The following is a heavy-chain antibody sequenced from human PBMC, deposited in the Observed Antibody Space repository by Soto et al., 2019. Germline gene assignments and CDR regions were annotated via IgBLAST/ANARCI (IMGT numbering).Heavy chain of an antibody. D-gene: IGHD2-15*01. CDR1: GFSLSTSGVG. CDR2: IYWDDDK. CDR3: AQPVIGLHSTGMDV. J-gene: IGHJ6*02. V-gene: IGHV2-5*02. Sequence: QITLKESGPTLVKPTQTLTLTCTFSGFSLSTSGVGVGWIRQPPGKALEWLALIYWDDDKRYSPSLKSRLTTTQDTPTNQVVHTITHIDPVDTARYYCAQPVIGLHSTGMDVWGQGTPLTVSS.